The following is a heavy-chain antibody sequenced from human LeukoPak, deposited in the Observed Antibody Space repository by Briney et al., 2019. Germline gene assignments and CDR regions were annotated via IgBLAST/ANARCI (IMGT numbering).Heavy chain of an antibody. D-gene: IGHD3-22*01. V-gene: IGHV1-2*04. CDR3: ARGPLLNYYDSSGYYNY. CDR2: INPNSGGT. J-gene: IGHJ4*02. CDR1: GYTFTGYY. Sequence: ASVKVSCKASGYTFTGYYMHWVRQAPGQGLEWMGWINPNSGGTNYAQKFQGWVTMTRDTSISTAYMELSRLRSDDTAVYYCARGPLLNYYDSSGYYNYWGQGTLVTVSS.